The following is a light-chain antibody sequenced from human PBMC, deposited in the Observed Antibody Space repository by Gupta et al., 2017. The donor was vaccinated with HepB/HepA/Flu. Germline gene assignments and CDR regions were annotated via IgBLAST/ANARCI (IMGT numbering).Light chain of an antibody. CDR1: QNISNW. CDR3: QQDRVYSVET. J-gene: IGKJ1*01. Sequence: DIQMTQSPSTLSGSVGDRVTITCRASQNISNWLAWYQQKPGKAPNLLIYKASTLQSGVPSRFSGGGYGTELTLTISSRQPDDFATYYCQQDRVYSVETFGQWTKVEIK. CDR2: KAS. V-gene: IGKV1-5*03.